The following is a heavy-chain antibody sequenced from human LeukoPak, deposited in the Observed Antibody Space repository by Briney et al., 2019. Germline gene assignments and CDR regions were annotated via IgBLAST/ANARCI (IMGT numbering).Heavy chain of an antibody. Sequence: PGGSLRLSCAASGFTFSSYWMHWVRQAPGMGLVWVSRINSDGSSTSYADSVKGRFTISRDNAKNTLYLQMNSLRAEDTAVYYCARDRYGAVAGHGGFDYWGQGTLVTVSS. J-gene: IGHJ4*02. V-gene: IGHV3-74*01. D-gene: IGHD6-19*01. CDR3: ARDRYGAVAGHGGFDY. CDR2: INSDGSST. CDR1: GFTFSSYW.